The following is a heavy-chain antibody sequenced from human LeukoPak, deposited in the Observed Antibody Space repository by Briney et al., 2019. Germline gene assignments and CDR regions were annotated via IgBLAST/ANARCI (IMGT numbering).Heavy chain of an antibody. CDR3: ARDGYYYDSSGYYYFDAFDI. CDR1: GGSISSYY. J-gene: IGHJ3*02. Sequence: SETLSLTCTVSGGSISSYYWGWIRQPPGKGLEWIGYIYYSGSTNYNPSLKSRVTISVDTSKNQFSLKLSSVTAADTAVYYCARDGYYYDSSGYYYFDAFDIWGQGTMVTVSS. D-gene: IGHD3-22*01. CDR2: IYYSGST. V-gene: IGHV4-59*01.